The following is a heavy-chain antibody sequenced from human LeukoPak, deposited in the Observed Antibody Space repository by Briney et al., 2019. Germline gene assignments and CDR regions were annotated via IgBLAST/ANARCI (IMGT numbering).Heavy chain of an antibody. CDR3: ARDCSSTSCYEY. CDR1: GGTFSSYA. D-gene: IGHD2-2*01. J-gene: IGHJ4*02. Sequence: GASVKVSCKASGGTFSSYAINWVRQAPGQGLEWMGGIIPIFGTANYAQKFQGRVTITADESTSTAYMELSSLRSEDTAVYYCARDCSSTSCYEYWGQGTLVTVSS. CDR2: IIPIFGTA. V-gene: IGHV1-69*13.